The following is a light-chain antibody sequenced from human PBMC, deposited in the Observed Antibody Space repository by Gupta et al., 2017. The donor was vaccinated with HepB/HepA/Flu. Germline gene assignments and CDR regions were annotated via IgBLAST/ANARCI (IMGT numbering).Light chain of an antibody. CDR2: DNN. CDR3: GTWDNTLNIYV. V-gene: IGLV1-51*01. CDR1: GSNIGNNY. J-gene: IGLJ1*01. Sequence: QSVLTQPPSVSAAPGQKVTISCSGNGSNIGNNYVSWYQQLPGTAPKFLIYDNNKRPSGIPDRFSGSKSGTSATLGITGLQTGDEADYYCGTWDNTLNIYVFGTGTKVTVL.